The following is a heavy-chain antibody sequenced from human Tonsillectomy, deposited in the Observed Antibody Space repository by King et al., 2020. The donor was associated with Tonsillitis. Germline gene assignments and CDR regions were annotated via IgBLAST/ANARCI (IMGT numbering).Heavy chain of an antibody. CDR2: IYSGGSA. Sequence: VQLVESGGGLVQPGGSLRLSCAASGFIVSDNYMNWVRQAPGKGLEWVSVIYSGGSAYYADSVKDRFTISRDSSKNTLYLQMNSLRAEDTAVYYCAGTTPNKRHYYYYMDVWGKGTTVTVSS. J-gene: IGHJ6*03. CDR3: AGTTPNKRHYYYYMDV. D-gene: IGHD1-1*01. CDR1: GFIVSDNY. V-gene: IGHV3-66*01.